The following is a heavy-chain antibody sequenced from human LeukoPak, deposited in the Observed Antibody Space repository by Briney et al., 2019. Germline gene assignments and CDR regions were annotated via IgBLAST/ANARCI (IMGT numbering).Heavy chain of an antibody. V-gene: IGHV4-34*01. CDR1: GGSFSGYY. CDR2: INHSGST. CDR3: ASIGYIYGHNYYYMDV. D-gene: IGHD5-18*01. Sequence: SETLSLTCAVYGGSFSGYYWSWIRQPPGKGLEWIGEINHSGSTNYNPSLKSRVTISVDTSKNQFSPKLSSVTAADTAVYYCASIGYIYGHNYYYMDVWGKGTTVTISS. J-gene: IGHJ6*03.